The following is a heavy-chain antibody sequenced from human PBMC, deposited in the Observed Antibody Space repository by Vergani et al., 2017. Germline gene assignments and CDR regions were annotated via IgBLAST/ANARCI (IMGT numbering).Heavy chain of an antibody. Sequence: QVQLQESGPGLVKPSETLSLTCTVSGGSISTYYWSWIRQPAGKGLEWIGRIYTSGSTNYNPSLKSRVTMSVDTSNNQFSLRLSSVTAADTAVYYCARNPYCGGDCYSDAFDIWGQGTMVTVSS. CDR1: GGSISTYY. V-gene: IGHV4-4*07. CDR2: IYTSGST. CDR3: ARNPYCGGDCYSDAFDI. J-gene: IGHJ3*02. D-gene: IGHD2-21*02.